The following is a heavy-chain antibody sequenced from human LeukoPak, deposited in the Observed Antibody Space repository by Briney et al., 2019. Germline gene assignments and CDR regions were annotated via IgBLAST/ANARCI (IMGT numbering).Heavy chain of an antibody. CDR2: ISSYSGDT. V-gene: IGHV1-18*01. Sequence: GASVKVSCEASVYTFNTYGISGVRQAPGQGLEVMGWISSYSGDTNYVQDLQGRVTMTTATSPRPAYLQLMSLTCDDTAVYYCMRDGKRPRLPPEYWGQGNLVTVSS. CDR1: VYTFNTYG. J-gene: IGHJ4*02. CDR3: MRDGKRPRLPPEY. D-gene: IGHD6-25*01.